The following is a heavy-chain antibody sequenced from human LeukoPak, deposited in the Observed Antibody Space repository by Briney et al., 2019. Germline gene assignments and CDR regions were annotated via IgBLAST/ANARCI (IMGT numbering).Heavy chain of an antibody. V-gene: IGHV3-23*01. CDR3: AKERSGSAKVGNWFDP. CDR1: GFTFSSYA. D-gene: IGHD6-13*01. Sequence: GGSLRLSCAASGFTFSSYAMSWVRQAPGKGLEWVSAISGSGGSTYYADSVKGRFTISRDNSKNTLYLQMNSLRAEDTAVYYCAKERSGSAKVGNWFDPWGQGTLVTVSS. CDR2: ISGSGGST. J-gene: IGHJ5*02.